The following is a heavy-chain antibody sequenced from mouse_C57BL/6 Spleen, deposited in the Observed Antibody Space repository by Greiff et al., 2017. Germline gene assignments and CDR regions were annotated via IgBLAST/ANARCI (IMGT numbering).Heavy chain of an antibody. D-gene: IGHD2-1*01. CDR2: INPNNGGT. Sequence: EVQLQQSGPELVKPGASVKMSCKASGYTFTDYNMHWVKQSHGKSLEWIGYINPNNGGTSYNQKFKGKATLTVNKSASTAYMELRSLTSEDSAVYYCARFGNYGNYAMDYWGQGTSVTVSS. J-gene: IGHJ4*01. CDR1: GYTFTDYN. V-gene: IGHV1-22*01. CDR3: ARFGNYGNYAMDY.